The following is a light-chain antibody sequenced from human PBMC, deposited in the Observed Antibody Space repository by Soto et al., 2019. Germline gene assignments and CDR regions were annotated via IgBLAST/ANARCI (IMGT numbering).Light chain of an antibody. CDR3: SSYAGRNNWV. Sequence: QSVLTQPPSASGSPGQSVTISCTGTSSDVGGYNYVSWYQQHPGKAPKLMIYGVTKRPSGVPDRFSGSKSGNTASLTVSGLQAEDEAHYYCSSYAGRNNWVFGGGTKLTVL. CDR2: GVT. CDR1: SSDVGGYNY. J-gene: IGLJ3*02. V-gene: IGLV2-8*01.